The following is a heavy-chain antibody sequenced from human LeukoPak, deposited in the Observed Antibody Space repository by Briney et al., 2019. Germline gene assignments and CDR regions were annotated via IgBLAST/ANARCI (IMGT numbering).Heavy chain of an antibody. V-gene: IGHV3-30*02. CDR3: AKDSKDIVVVPAAIYYYYYYMDV. CDR2: IRYDGSNK. CDR1: GFTFSSYG. J-gene: IGHJ6*03. Sequence: GGSLRLSCAASGFTFSSYGMHWVRLAPGKGLEWVAFIRYDGSNKYYADSVKGRFTISRDNSKNTLYLQMNSLRAEDTAVYYGAKDSKDIVVVPAAIYYYYYYMDVWGKGTTVTVSS. D-gene: IGHD2-2*01.